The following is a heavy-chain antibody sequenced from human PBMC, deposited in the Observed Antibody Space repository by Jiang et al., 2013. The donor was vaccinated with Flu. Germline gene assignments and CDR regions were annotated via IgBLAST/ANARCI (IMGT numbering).Heavy chain of an antibody. Sequence: QLVESGGGLVQPGGSLRLSCAASGFTFSSYWMSWVRQAPGKGLEWVANIKQDGSEKYYVDSVKGRFTISRDNAKNSLYLQMNSLRAEDTAVYYCARVAERLLWFGEADAFDIWGQGTMVTVSS. CDR3: ARVAERLLWFGEADAFDI. J-gene: IGHJ3*02. CDR1: GFTFSSYW. CDR2: IKQDGSEK. D-gene: IGHD3-10*01. V-gene: IGHV3-7*03.